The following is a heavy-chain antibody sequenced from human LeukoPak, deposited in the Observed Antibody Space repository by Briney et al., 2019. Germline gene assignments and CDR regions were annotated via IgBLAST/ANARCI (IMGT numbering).Heavy chain of an antibody. V-gene: IGHV1-2*02. CDR2: INPNDGDT. CDR1: GYTFTDYY. J-gene: IGHJ4*02. D-gene: IGHD2-2*01. Sequence: ASVKVSCKASGYTFTDYYMHWVRQAPGQGFEWMGWINPNDGDTNYAQKFQGRVTMTRDTSISTAHMEVSRLRSDDTAVYYCARANFLYCSSTTCLFDYWSQGTLVTVSS. CDR3: ARANFLYCSSTTCLFDY.